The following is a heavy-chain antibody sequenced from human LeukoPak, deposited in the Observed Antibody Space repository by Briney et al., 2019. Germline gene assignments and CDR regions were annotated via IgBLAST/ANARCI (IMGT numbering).Heavy chain of an antibody. Sequence: QSGGSLRLSCAASGFAFSSYGMHWVRQAPGKGLEWVAVISYDGSNKYYADSVKGRFTISRDNSKNTLYLQMNSLRAEDTAVYYCAKEGAVAWGYWGQGTLVTVSS. V-gene: IGHV3-30*18. CDR1: GFAFSSYG. CDR3: AKEGAVAWGY. J-gene: IGHJ4*02. D-gene: IGHD6-19*01. CDR2: ISYDGSNK.